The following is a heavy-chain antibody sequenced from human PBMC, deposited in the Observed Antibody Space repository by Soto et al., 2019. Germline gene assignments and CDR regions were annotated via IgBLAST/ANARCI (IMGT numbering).Heavy chain of an antibody. CDR1: NGSISTTSYN. CDR2: IFYTGTT. V-gene: IGHV4-39*01. Sequence: QMQLQESGPGLVKPSETLSLTCTVSNGSISTTSYNWGWIRRSPGKGLEWIGTIFYTGTTSYNPSLTSRVTITDDTSKNQSPLTLASVTAADTTVYFCARHGPFWGPGIPVVVSS. J-gene: IGHJ4*02. CDR3: ARHGPF.